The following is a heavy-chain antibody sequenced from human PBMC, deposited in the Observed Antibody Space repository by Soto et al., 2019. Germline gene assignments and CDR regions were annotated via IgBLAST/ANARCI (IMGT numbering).Heavy chain of an antibody. V-gene: IGHV1-69*13. CDR2: IIPIFGTA. Sequence: SVKVSCKASGGTFSSYAISWVRQAPGQGLEWMGGIIPIFGTANYAQKFQGRVTITADESTSTAYMELSSLRSEDTAVYYCSRVLAVALYYYYGMDVGGQGTTVTV. J-gene: IGHJ6*02. CDR3: SRVLAVALYYYYGMDV. CDR1: GGTFSSYA. D-gene: IGHD6-19*01.